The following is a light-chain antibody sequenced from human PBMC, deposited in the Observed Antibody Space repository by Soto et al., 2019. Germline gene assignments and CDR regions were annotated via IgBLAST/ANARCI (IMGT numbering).Light chain of an antibody. CDR2: EVS. CDR1: SSDVGGYNY. V-gene: IGLV2-8*01. J-gene: IGLJ2*01. CDR3: SSYAGSNTV. Sequence: QSALTQPPSASGSPGQSVTISCTGTSSDVGGYNYVSWYQQHPGKAPKLMIYEVSKWPSGVPDRFSGSKSGNTASLTVSGLQAEDEADYYCSSYAGSNTVFGGGTKLT.